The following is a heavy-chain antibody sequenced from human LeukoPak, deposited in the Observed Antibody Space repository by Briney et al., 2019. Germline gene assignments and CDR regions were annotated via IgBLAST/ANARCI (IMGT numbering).Heavy chain of an antibody. D-gene: IGHD6-19*01. Sequence: PGGSLRPSCAAYGFTFSSNSMNWVRQAPGKGLEWVSYISSSSSTIYYADSVKGRFTISRDNAKNSLYLQMNSLRAEDTAVYYCARVAGIAVAGASYYFDYWGQGTLVTVSS. CDR3: ARVAGIAVAGASYYFDY. V-gene: IGHV3-48*01. CDR1: GFTFSSNS. CDR2: ISSSSSTI. J-gene: IGHJ4*02.